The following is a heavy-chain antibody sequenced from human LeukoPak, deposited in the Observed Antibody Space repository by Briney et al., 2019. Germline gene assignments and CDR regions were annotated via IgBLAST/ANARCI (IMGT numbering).Heavy chain of an antibody. CDR2: IYTSGRT. Sequence: SQTLSLTCTVSGGSISNGSYYWSWIPQPAGKGVEWIGRIYTSGRTNYKPSLKSRVTISVDTSKNHFSLKLSSVTAADTAVYYCARDGATVVTPDYNWFDPWGQGTLVTVSS. D-gene: IGHD4-23*01. V-gene: IGHV4-61*02. CDR1: GGSISNGSYY. J-gene: IGHJ5*02. CDR3: ARDGATVVTPDYNWFDP.